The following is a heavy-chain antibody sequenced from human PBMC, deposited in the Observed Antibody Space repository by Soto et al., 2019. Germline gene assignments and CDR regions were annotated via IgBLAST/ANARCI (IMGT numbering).Heavy chain of an antibody. Sequence: PGGPLGLSCVAPEFPFVSYWMHWVRQAPGEGLMWVSRLQTDGSHPNYADSVKGRFTISRDNAKNTLYLQMNNLRAEDTAVYYCGRGGDPDYWGQGTLVTSPQ. CDR2: LQTDGSHP. CDR3: GRGGDPDY. D-gene: IGHD2-21*02. CDR1: EFPFVSYW. V-gene: IGHV3-74*01. J-gene: IGHJ4*02.